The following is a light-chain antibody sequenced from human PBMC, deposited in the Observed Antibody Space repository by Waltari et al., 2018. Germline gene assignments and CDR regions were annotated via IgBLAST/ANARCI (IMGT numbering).Light chain of an antibody. V-gene: IGKV3-11*01. CDR1: QSVSTY. Sequence: EIVLTQSPATLSLSPGERATLSCRASQSVSTYLAWYQQKPGQVPRLLIYGASNRATGIPARFSGSGSGTDFTLTISSLEPEDFATYYCLQYNSYPWTFGQGTTVEIK. CDR3: LQYNSYPWT. J-gene: IGKJ1*01. CDR2: GAS.